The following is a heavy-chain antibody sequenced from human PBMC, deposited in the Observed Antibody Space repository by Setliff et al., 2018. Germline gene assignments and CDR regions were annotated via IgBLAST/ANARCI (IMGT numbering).Heavy chain of an antibody. V-gene: IGHV3-33*08. CDR1: GLTFSTYR. CDR2: IWDDGGNK. D-gene: IGHD2-2*01. CDR3: ARDRYCSSASCYATQYNWFDP. Sequence: GGSLRLSCAASGLTFSTYRFHWVRQAPGKGLEWVAVIWDDGGNKYHADSVKGRFTISRDNSKNTLYLQMNSLRAEDTAVYYCARDRYCSSASCYATQYNWFDPWGQGTLVTVSS. J-gene: IGHJ5*02.